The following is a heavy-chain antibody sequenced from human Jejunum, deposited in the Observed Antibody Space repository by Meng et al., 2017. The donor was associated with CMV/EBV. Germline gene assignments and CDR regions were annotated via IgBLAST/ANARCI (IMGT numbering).Heavy chain of an antibody. J-gene: IGHJ5*02. CDR2: ISAYNGNT. V-gene: IGHV1-18*01. Sequence: FSTYGISWMRQAPGQGLEWVGWISAYNGNTKYGQKFQGRVTMTTDASTRTAYMELRSLRSDDTAVYFCTRDPAVTMVATEGNWFDPWGQGTLVTVSS. D-gene: IGHD3-10*01. CDR1: FSTYG. CDR3: TRDPAVTMVATEGNWFDP.